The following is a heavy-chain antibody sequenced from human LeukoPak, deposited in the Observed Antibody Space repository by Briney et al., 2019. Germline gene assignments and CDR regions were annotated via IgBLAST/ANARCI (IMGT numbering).Heavy chain of an antibody. V-gene: IGHV4-59*05. J-gene: IGHJ4*02. D-gene: IGHD6-19*01. CDR1: GGSINSYY. CDR2: IYYSGST. Sequence: SETLSLTCTVSGGSINSYYWSWIRQPPGKGLEWIGSIYYSGSTYYNPSLKSRVTISVDTSKNQFSLKLSSVTAADTAVYYCAAHSSGWSFLDYWGQGTLVTVSS. CDR3: AAHSSGWSFLDY.